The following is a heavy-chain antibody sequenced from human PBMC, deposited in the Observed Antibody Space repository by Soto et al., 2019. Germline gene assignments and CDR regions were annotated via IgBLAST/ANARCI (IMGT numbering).Heavy chain of an antibody. CDR1: GYTFTGYY. V-gene: IGHV1-2*02. CDR3: ARGFGGYCYGYNWFDP. CDR2: INPNSGGT. D-gene: IGHD5-18*01. Sequence: QVQLVQSGAEVKKPGSSVKVSCKASGYTFTGYYMHWVRQAPGQGLEWMGWINPNSGGTNYAQQFQGRGTRTRDTSISTAYMELSRLRSDDTAVYYCARGFGGYCYGYNWFDPWGQGTLVTVSS. J-gene: IGHJ5*02.